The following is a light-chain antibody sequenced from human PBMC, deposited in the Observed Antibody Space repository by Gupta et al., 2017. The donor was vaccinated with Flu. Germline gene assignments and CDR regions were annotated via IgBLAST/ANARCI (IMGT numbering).Light chain of an antibody. CDR2: DAS. V-gene: IGKV3-11*01. CDR1: QSVSNY. Sequence: PRERATLSCRASQSVSNYLAWYQQKPGQAPRLLIYDASNRATGISARFSGSGSGTDFTLTISSLEPEDFAVYYCQQRSDWLTFGGGTKVEIK. CDR3: QQRSDWLT. J-gene: IGKJ4*01.